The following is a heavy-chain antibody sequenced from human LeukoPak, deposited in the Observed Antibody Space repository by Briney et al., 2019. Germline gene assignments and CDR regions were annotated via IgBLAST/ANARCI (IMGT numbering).Heavy chain of an antibody. D-gene: IGHD3-22*01. Sequence: GESLKISCKGSGYSFTKYWIAWVRQMPEKGLEWMAIIYPGDSDTRYRPSFQGRVTISADKSTSTAYLQWSSLKASDSAMYYCARRYYQDGSGSPSLGGMDVWGQGTTVTVSS. J-gene: IGHJ6*02. CDR3: ARRYYQDGSGSPSLGGMDV. CDR1: GYSFTKYW. V-gene: IGHV5-51*01. CDR2: IYPGDSDT.